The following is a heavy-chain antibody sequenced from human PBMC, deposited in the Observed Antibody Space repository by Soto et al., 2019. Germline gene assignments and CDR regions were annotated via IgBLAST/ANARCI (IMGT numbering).Heavy chain of an antibody. CDR1: GYTFTIYG. Sequence: QVQLVQSGAEVKKPGASVKVSCKASGYTFTIYGISWVRQAPGQGLEWMGWISGYNGNTDYAQNLQDRVTLTTDASTRSVYMELRSLRSDDTAVYSCARVDYYDSSGYYGYWGQGTLITVSS. CDR3: ARVDYYDSSGYYGY. D-gene: IGHD3-22*01. CDR2: ISGYNGNT. J-gene: IGHJ4*02. V-gene: IGHV1-18*04.